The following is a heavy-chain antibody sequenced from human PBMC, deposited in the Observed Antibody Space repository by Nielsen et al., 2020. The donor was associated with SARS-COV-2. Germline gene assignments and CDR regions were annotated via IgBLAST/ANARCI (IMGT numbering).Heavy chain of an antibody. CDR1: GYSFTSHY. CDR2: INPSDGNA. J-gene: IGHJ6*03. CDR3: ARSSEVRNRYCSSGVCRGIFYHMDV. D-gene: IGHD2-8*01. V-gene: IGHV1-46*04. Sequence: ASVKVSCKASGYSFTSHYIVWVRRAPGQGPEWLGIINPSDGNAKYAQKLQGRVTLTSDTSTTTIYMEVSDLTSEDTAVYYCARSSEVRNRYCSSGVCRGIFYHMDVWGRVTTLTVSS.